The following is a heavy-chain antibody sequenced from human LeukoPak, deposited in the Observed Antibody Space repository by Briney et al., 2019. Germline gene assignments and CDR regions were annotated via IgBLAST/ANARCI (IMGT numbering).Heavy chain of an antibody. D-gene: IGHD2-15*01. CDR3: ARGIFCSGGSCYEGYFDY. CDR2: INGGNGNT. Sequence: ASVKVSCKASGYTFTSYAMHWVRQAPGQRLEWMGWINGGNGNTKYSQKFQGRVTITRDTSASTAYRELSSLRSEDTAVYYCARGIFCSGGSCYEGYFDYWGQGTLVTVSS. V-gene: IGHV1-3*01. J-gene: IGHJ4*02. CDR1: GYTFTSYA.